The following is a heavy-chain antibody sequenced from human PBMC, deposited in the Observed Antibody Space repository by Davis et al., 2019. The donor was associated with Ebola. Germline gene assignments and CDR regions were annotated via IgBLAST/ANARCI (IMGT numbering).Heavy chain of an antibody. CDR2: INWNGGAT. CDR1: GFKFDDYG. V-gene: IGHV3-20*04. J-gene: IGHJ3*01. D-gene: IGHD4-17*01. Sequence: GESLKISCVASGFKFDDYGMNWVRQASGKGLEWVSSINWNGGATGYADSVKGRFTISRDNAKNSLYLQMNSLRVEETALYYCTRNTATTRGFDFWGQGTMVTVSS. CDR3: TRNTATTRGFDF.